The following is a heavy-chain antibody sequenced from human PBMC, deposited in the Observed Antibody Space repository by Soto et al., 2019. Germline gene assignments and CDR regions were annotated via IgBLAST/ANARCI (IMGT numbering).Heavy chain of an antibody. J-gene: IGHJ4*02. V-gene: IGHV3-9*01. Sequence: EVQLVESGGGLVQPGRSLRLSCAASGFTFYDFAMHWVRQAPGKGLEGVSRISVTRNIIDYADSVKGRFIISRDNAKNFLYLQMKSLRPEETAFYYCVKDIYEGSSGGSLDYCGQGTLVTVYS. D-gene: IGHD2-15*01. CDR2: ISVTRNII. CDR3: VKDIYEGSSGGSLDY. CDR1: GFTFYDFA.